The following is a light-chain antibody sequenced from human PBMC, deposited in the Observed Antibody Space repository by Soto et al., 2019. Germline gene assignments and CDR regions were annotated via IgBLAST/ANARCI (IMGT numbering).Light chain of an antibody. CDR1: QSVSSS. V-gene: IGKV3-11*01. Sequence: EIVLTQSPATLSLSPGERATLSCRASQSVSSSLAWYQQKPGQAPRLLIYDASNRATGIPARFSGSGSGTDFTLTISSLEPEDFAVYYCQQRSNWHPYTFGQGTKLEIK. CDR3: QQRSNWHPYT. J-gene: IGKJ2*01. CDR2: DAS.